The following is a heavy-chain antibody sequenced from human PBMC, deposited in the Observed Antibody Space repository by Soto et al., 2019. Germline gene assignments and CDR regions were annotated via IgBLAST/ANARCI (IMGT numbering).Heavy chain of an antibody. CDR2: MNPNSGNT. CDR1: GYTFTRYD. Sequence: ASVKVSCQTSGYTFTRYDINWVRQATGQGLEWMGWMNPNSGNTGYAQKFQGRVTMTRNTSISTAYMELSSLRSEDTAVYYCASYGYCSGGSCLGYWGQGTLVTVSS. V-gene: IGHV1-8*01. J-gene: IGHJ4*02. D-gene: IGHD2-15*01. CDR3: ASYGYCSGGSCLGY.